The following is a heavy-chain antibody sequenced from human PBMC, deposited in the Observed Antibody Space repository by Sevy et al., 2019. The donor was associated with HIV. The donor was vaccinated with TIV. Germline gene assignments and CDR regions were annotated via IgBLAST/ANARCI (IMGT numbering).Heavy chain of an antibody. D-gene: IGHD3-3*01. CDR2: INPISGAT. CDR3: VGAPTDFWTGGMDV. V-gene: IGHV1-2*06. J-gene: IGHJ6*02. CDR1: GYSFTGYY. Sequence: ASVKVSCKASGYSFTGYYMHWVRQAPGQGLEWMGRINPISGATDDSQKFQGRVTMTRETSISTAYMEVRRLRSDDTAVYYCVGAPTDFWTGGMDVWGQGTTVTVSS.